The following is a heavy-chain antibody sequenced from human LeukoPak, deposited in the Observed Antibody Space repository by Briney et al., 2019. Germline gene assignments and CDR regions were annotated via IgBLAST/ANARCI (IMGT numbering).Heavy chain of an antibody. CDR2: ISAYNGNT. D-gene: IGHD6-6*01. J-gene: IGHJ4*02. CDR1: GYTFTSYG. V-gene: IGHV1-18*01. CDR3: ARDALLRYSSSSYYFDS. Sequence: ASVKVSCKASGYTFTSYGISWVRQAPGQGLEWMGWISAYNGNTNYAQKLQGRVTMTTDTSTSTAYMELRSLRSDDTAVYYCARDALLRYSSSSYYFDSWGQGTLVIVSS.